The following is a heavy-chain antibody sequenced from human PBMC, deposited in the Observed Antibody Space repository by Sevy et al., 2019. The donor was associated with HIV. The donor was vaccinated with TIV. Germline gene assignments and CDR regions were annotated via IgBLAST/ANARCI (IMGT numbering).Heavy chain of an antibody. D-gene: IGHD2-2*01. CDR3: ARDFTGYCSSTSCPTTPFDY. Sequence: ASVKVSCKASGYTFTSYGISWVRQAPGQGLEWMGWISAYNGNTNYVQKLQGRVTMTTDTSTSTAYMELRSLRSDDTAVYYCARDFTGYCSSTSCPTTPFDYWGQGTLVTVSS. CDR1: GYTFTSYG. J-gene: IGHJ4*02. CDR2: ISAYNGNT. V-gene: IGHV1-18*01.